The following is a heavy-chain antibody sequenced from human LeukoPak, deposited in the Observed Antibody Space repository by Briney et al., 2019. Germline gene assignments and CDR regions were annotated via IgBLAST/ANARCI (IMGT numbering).Heavy chain of an antibody. CDR3: ARWLRQGDY. D-gene: IGHD6-19*01. V-gene: IGHV4-4*02. CDR2: VYHSGST. J-gene: IGHJ4*02. Sequence: SETLSLTCTVSGGSISSSNWWSWVRQPPGKGLEWIGEVYHSGSTNNNPSLKSRVTISIDKSKHQFSLKLSSVTAADTAVYYCARWLRQGDYWGQGTLVTVSS. CDR1: GGSISSSNW.